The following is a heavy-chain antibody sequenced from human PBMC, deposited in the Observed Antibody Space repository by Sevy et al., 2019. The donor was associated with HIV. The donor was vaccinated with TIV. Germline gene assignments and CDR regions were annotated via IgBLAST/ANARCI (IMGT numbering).Heavy chain of an antibody. D-gene: IGHD3-16*01. V-gene: IGHV3-23*01. CDR3: AKGSSASRPYYFDY. Sequence: GGSLRLSCAASGFTFSNYVMSWVRQAPGRGLEWFSAITASGSDTYHADSVKGRFTISRDNSKNTLSLQMNSLRADDTALYYCAKGSSASRPYYFDYWGQGTLVTVSS. J-gene: IGHJ4*02. CDR1: GFTFSNYV. CDR2: ITASGSDT.